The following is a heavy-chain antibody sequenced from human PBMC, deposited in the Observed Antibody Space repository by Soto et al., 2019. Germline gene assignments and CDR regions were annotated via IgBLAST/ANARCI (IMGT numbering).Heavy chain of an antibody. CDR2: ISSSSSTK. J-gene: IGHJ5*02. Sequence: PGGSLRLSCSASGFTFSGYNMNWVRQAPGKGLEWVSYISSSSSTKYYADSVKGRFTISRDNPKNSLYLQMNSLRDEDTAVYYCARDLGYCVSTSCYLFDPWGQGTPVTVSS. V-gene: IGHV3-48*02. CDR3: ARDLGYCVSTSCYLFDP. D-gene: IGHD2-2*03. CDR1: GFTFSGYN.